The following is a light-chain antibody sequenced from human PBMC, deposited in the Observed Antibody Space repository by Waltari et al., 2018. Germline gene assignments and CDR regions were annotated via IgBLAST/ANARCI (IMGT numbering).Light chain of an antibody. V-gene: IGLV2-11*01. CDR1: SSDVGGYNY. CDR2: DVS. Sequence: QSALTPPRSVSGSPGQSVTISCPGTSSDVGGYNYVPWYQQHPGKAPKLMIYDVSKRPSGVPDRFSGSKSGNTASLTISGLQAEDEADYYCCSYAGSYTSLFGGGTKLTVL. CDR3: CSYAGSYTSL. J-gene: IGLJ2*01.